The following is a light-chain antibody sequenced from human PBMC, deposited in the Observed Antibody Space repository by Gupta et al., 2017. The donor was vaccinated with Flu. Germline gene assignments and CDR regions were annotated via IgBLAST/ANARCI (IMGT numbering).Light chain of an antibody. CDR1: QGINNW. CDR3: QQAKNFPWT. CDR2: AAS. J-gene: IGKJ1*01. Sequence: DIQMTQSPSSVSASVGDRVTITCRASQGINNWLAWYQQKPGKAPKLLIFAASSLQSGVPSRFSGSGSGTDFTLTISILHPEDFATYFCQQAKNFPWTFGQGTNVEI. V-gene: IGKV1-12*01.